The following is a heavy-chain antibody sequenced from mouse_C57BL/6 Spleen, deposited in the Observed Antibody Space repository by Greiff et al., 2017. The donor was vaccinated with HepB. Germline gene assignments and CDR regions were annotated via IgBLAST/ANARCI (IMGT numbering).Heavy chain of an antibody. CDR3: ARRGYGYDTLFDY. Sequence: QVQLQQSGAELVRPGTSVKVSCKASGYAFTNYLIEWVKQRPGQGLEWIGVINPGSGGTNYNEKFKGKATLTADKSSSTAYMQLSSLTSEDSAVYFCARRGYGYDTLFDYWGQGTTLTVSS. D-gene: IGHD2-2*01. J-gene: IGHJ2*01. CDR2: INPGSGGT. CDR1: GYAFTNYL. V-gene: IGHV1-54*01.